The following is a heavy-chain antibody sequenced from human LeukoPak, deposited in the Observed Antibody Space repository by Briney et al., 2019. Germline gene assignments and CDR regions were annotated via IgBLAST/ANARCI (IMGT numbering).Heavy chain of an antibody. CDR2: IYYSGST. D-gene: IGHD6-13*01. J-gene: IGHJ4*02. V-gene: IGHV4-39*07. CDR1: GGSISSSSYY. Sequence: SETLSLTCTVSGGSISSSSYYWGWIRQPPGKGLEWIGSIYYSGSTYYNPSLKSRVTISVDTSKNQFSLKLSSVTAADTAVYYCARTAAGLYYFDYWGQGTLVTVSS. CDR3: ARTAAGLYYFDY.